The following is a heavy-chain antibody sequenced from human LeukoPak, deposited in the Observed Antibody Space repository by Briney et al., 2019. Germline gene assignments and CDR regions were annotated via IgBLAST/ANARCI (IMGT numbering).Heavy chain of an antibody. V-gene: IGHV4-34*01. CDR2: INYSGYT. CDR1: GTSFSSYY. J-gene: IGHJ4*02. Sequence: SETLSLTCAVSGTSFSSYYWSWIRQSPEKGLEWIGEINYSGYTNNNPSLKSRVTMSVDTANNRFSLSLSSVTAADTAVYFCARMTTGHDYWGQGILVTVSS. D-gene: IGHD4-17*01. CDR3: ARMTTGHDY.